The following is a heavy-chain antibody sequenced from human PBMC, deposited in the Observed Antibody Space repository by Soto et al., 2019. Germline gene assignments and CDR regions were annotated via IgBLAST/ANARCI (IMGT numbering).Heavy chain of an antibody. V-gene: IGHV3-7*03. CDR1: GFTFSSYW. CDR2: IKQDGSEK. J-gene: IGHJ4*02. D-gene: IGHD3-3*01. CDR3: ARERDFWSGYGTLDY. Sequence: PGGSLRLSCAASGFTFSSYWMSWVRQAPGKGLEWVANIKQDGSEKYYVDSVKGRFTISRDNAKNSLYLQMNSLRAEDTAGYYCARERDFWSGYGTLDYWGQGTLVTVSS.